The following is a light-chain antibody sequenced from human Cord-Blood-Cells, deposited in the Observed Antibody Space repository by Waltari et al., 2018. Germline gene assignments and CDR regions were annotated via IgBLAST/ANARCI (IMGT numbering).Light chain of an antibody. V-gene: IGLV2-14*01. J-gene: IGLJ2*01. CDR1: TRHLGGDNC. Sequence: QSVLTQPASVSGSPGPSTTLSCAGTTRHLGGDNCVSWYHQHPGKAPKLMSYDVSKLPAGVSNRFSGYKSGNTASLTISGLQAEDEADYYCSSYTSSSTLVFGGGTKLTVL. CDR2: DVS. CDR3: SSYTSSSTLV.